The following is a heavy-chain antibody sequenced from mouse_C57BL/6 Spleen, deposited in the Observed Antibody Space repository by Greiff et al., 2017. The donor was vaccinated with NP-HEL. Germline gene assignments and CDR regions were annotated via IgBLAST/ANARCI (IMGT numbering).Heavy chain of an antibody. D-gene: IGHD2-4*01. CDR2: ISSGSSTI. CDR1: GFTFSDYG. Sequence: EVQGVESGGGLVKPGGSLKLSCAASGFTFSDYGMHWVRQAPEKGLEWVAYISSGSSTIYYADTVKGRFTISRDNAKNTLFLQMTSPRSEDTAMYYCARNDYPYAMDYWGQGTSVTVSS. J-gene: IGHJ4*01. CDR3: ARNDYPYAMDY. V-gene: IGHV5-17*01.